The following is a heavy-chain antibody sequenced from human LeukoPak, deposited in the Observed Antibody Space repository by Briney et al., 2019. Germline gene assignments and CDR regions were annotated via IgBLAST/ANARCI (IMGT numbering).Heavy chain of an antibody. D-gene: IGHD2-15*01. V-gene: IGHV3-21*01. CDR1: GFTFSSYS. CDR2: ISSSSSYI. Sequence: PGGSLRLSCAASGFTFSSYSMNWVRQAPGKGLEWVSSISSSSSYIYYADSVKGRFTISRDNAKNSLYLQMNSLRAEDTAVYYCARALVVVAVASPRSHYYGMDVWGQGTTVTVSS. CDR3: ARALVVVAVASPRSHYYGMDV. J-gene: IGHJ6*02.